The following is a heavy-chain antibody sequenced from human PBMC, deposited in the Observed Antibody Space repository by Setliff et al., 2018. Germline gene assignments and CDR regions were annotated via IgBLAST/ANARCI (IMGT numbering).Heavy chain of an antibody. D-gene: IGHD2-2*01. Sequence: GGSLRLSCAASGFTFSSYEMNWVRQAPGKGLEWVGRIKSKTDGGTTDYAAPVKGRFTISRDDSKNTLYLQMNSLKTEDTAVYYCTTPLIVVVPAATLRGYSGYEITDYWGQGTLVTVSS. CDR2: IKSKTDGGTT. V-gene: IGHV3-15*01. J-gene: IGHJ4*02. CDR1: GFTFSSYE. CDR3: TTPLIVVVPAATLRGYSGYEITDY.